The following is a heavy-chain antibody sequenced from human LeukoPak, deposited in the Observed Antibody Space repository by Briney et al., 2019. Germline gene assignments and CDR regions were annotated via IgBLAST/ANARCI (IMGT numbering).Heavy chain of an antibody. CDR1: GFTFSSYE. D-gene: IGHD5-18*01. V-gene: IGHV3-48*03. J-gene: IGHJ6*03. CDR2: ISSSGSTI. Sequence: PGGSLRLSCAASGFTFSSYEMNWVRQAPGKGLEWVSYISSSGSTIYYADSVKGRFTISRDNAKSSLYLQMNSLRAEDTAVYYCAREDTAMVTTAYYYYMDVWGKGTTVTISS. CDR3: AREDTAMVTTAYYYYMDV.